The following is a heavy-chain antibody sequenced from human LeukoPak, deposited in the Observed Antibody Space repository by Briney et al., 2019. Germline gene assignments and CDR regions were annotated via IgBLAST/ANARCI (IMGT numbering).Heavy chain of an antibody. Sequence: PGGSLRLSCAASGFTFSIYEMNWVRQAPGKGLEWVSYISSSGTTIYYADSVKGRFTISRDNAKNSLYLQMNSLRAEDTAVYYCARGRVGARAEYFQHWGQGTLVTVSS. CDR3: ARGRVGARAEYFQH. CDR2: ISSSGTTI. V-gene: IGHV3-48*03. J-gene: IGHJ1*01. CDR1: GFTFSIYE. D-gene: IGHD1-26*01.